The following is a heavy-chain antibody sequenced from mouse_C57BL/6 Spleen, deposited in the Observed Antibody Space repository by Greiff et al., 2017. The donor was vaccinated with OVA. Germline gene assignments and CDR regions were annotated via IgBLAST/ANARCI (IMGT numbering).Heavy chain of an antibody. V-gene: IGHV1-69*01. D-gene: IGHD2-3*01. Sequence: QVQLQQPGAELVMPGASVKLSCKASGYTFTSYWMHWVKQRPGQGLEWIGEIDPSDSYTNYNPKFKGKSTLTVDKSSSTDYMQLSSLTSEDSAVYYCARLGTTGVTSFDDWGKGTTLTVSS. J-gene: IGHJ2*01. CDR3: ARLGTTGVTSFDD. CDR2: IDPSDSYT. CDR1: GYTFTSYW.